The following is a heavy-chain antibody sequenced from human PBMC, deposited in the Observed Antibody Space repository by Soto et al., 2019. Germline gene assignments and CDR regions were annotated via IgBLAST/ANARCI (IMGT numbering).Heavy chain of an antibody. D-gene: IGHD3-10*01. V-gene: IGHV3-21*01. J-gene: IGHJ6*02. CDR1: GFTFSSYS. Sequence: PGGSLRLSCAASGFTFSSYSMNWVRQAPGKGLEWVSSISSSSSYIYYADSVKGRFTISRDNAKNSLYLQMNSLRAEDTAVYYCARSGGSGSYYIDYYYYGMDVWGQGTTVTV. CDR2: ISSSSSYI. CDR3: ARSGGSGSYYIDYYYYGMDV.